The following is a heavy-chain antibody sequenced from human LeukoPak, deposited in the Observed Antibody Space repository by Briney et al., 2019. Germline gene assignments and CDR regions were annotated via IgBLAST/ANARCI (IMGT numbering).Heavy chain of an antibody. D-gene: IGHD1-26*01. CDR2: VTSGSTT. CDR3: AKRTGATTGFDY. Sequence: GGSLRLSCAASGFTFSSYAMSWVRQAPGKGLEWVSAVTSGSTTYYADSVKGRFTISRDNSKNTVCLQMNSLRAEDTAIYYCAKRTGATTGFDYWGQGTLVTVS. J-gene: IGHJ4*02. V-gene: IGHV3-23*01. CDR1: GFTFSSYA.